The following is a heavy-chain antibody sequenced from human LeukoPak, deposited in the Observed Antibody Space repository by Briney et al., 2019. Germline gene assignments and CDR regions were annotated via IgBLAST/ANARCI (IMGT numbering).Heavy chain of an antibody. CDR1: GGTFSSYA. D-gene: IGHD5-18*01. CDR3: AREWGYPDYP. V-gene: IGHV1-69*04. CDR2: IIPILGIA. J-gene: IGHJ5*02. Sequence: VASVKVSCKASGGTFSSYAISWVRQAPGQGLEWMGRIIPILGIANYAQKFQGRVTITADKSTSTAYMELGSLRSEDTAVYYCAREWGYPDYPWGQGTLVTVSS.